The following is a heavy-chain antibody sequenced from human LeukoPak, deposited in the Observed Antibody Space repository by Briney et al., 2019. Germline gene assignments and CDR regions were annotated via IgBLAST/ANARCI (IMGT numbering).Heavy chain of an antibody. V-gene: IGHV4-39*07. Sequence: SETLSLTCTVSGGSISNSSYYWGWIRQPPGKGLEWIGEINHSGSTNYNPSLKSRVTISVDTSKNQFSLKLSSVTAADTAVYYCARAYRGYCSGGSCYRRGLDYWGQGTLVTVSS. CDR2: INHSGST. CDR1: GGSISNSSYY. CDR3: ARAYRGYCSGGSCYRRGLDY. D-gene: IGHD2-15*01. J-gene: IGHJ4*02.